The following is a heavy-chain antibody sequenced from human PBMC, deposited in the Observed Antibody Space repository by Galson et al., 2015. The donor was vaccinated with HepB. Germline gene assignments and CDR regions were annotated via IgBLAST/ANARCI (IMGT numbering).Heavy chain of an antibody. Sequence: PALVKPTQTLTLTCTFSGFSLSTSGVGVGWIRQPPAKALEWLAVIYWDDDKRYSPSLKSRLTITKDTSKNQVVLTMTNMDPVDTATYYCAQGYDSSGYYLPFDYWGQGTLVTVSS. D-gene: IGHD3-22*01. CDR1: GFSLSTSGVG. J-gene: IGHJ4*02. CDR2: IYWDDDK. V-gene: IGHV2-5*02. CDR3: AQGYDSSGYYLPFDY.